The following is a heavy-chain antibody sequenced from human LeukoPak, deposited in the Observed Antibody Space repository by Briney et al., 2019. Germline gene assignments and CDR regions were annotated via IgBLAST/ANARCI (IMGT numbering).Heavy chain of an antibody. Sequence: GGSLRLSCAASGFTFSTCEMNWVRPAPGKGLEWVSYISSSGGAIYYADSVKGRFTISRDNAKNSLYLQMNSLRAEDTAIYYCAREGCSGGNCYIDYWGQGTLVTVSS. CDR2: ISSSGGAI. CDR3: AREGCSGGNCYIDY. V-gene: IGHV3-48*03. J-gene: IGHJ4*02. CDR1: GFTFSTCE. D-gene: IGHD2-15*01.